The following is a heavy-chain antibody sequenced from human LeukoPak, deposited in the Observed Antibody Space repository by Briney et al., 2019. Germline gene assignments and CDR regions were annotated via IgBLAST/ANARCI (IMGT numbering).Heavy chain of an antibody. V-gene: IGHV3-23*01. CDR1: GFTFSNYA. J-gene: IGHJ4*02. CDR2: FSGSGGRT. CDR3: AKARGIVGATAGY. D-gene: IGHD1-26*01. Sequence: HPGGSLRLSCAASGFTFSNYAMSWVRQAPGKGLECISGFSGSGGRTFYADSVKGRFTISRDNSKNTLYLQMNSLRAEDTAVYYCAKARGIVGATAGYWGQGTLVTVSS.